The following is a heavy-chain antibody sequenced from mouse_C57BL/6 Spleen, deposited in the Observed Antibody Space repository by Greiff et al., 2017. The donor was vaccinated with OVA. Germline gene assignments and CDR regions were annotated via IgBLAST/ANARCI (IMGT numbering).Heavy chain of an antibody. D-gene: IGHD1-3*01. CDR3: ARGDGSFAY. V-gene: IGHV1-50*01. Sequence: VQLQQPGAELVKPGASVKLSCKASGYTFTSYWMQWVKQRPGQGLEWIGEIDPSDSYTNYNQKFTGKATLTVDTSSSTAYMQLSSLTSEDSAVYYSARGDGSFAYWGQGTLVTVSA. J-gene: IGHJ3*01. CDR2: IDPSDSYT. CDR1: GYTFTSYW.